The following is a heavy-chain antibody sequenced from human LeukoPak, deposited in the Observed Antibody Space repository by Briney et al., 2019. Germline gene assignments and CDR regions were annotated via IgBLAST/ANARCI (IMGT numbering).Heavy chain of an antibody. CDR2: INHSGST. CDR1: GGSFSGYY. J-gene: IGHJ4*02. V-gene: IGHV4-34*01. CDR3: ARGRHSSSSAFDY. D-gene: IGHD6-6*01. Sequence: SETLSLTCAVYGGSFSGYYWSWIRKPPGKGLEWIGEINHSGSTNYNPSLKSRVTISVDTSKNQFSLKLSSVTAADTAVYYCARGRHSSSSAFDYWGQGTLVTVSS.